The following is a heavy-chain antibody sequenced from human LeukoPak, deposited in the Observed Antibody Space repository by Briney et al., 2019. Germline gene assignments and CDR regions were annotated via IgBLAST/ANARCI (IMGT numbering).Heavy chain of an antibody. V-gene: IGHV4-34*01. CDR3: ASLPHNDILTTSRPDV. CDR2: INHSGST. J-gene: IGHJ6*02. D-gene: IGHD3-9*01. Sequence: PSETLSLTCAVYGGSFSTHYWRWIRQPPGKGLEWIGEINHSGSTNYNPSLKSRVTISVDTSKNQFSLMVSSVTAADTAVYYCASLPHNDILTTSRPDVWGQGTTVTVSS. CDR1: GGSFSTHY.